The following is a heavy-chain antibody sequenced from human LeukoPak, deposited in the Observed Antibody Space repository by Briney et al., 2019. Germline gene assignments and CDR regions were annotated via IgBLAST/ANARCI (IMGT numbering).Heavy chain of an antibody. V-gene: IGHV4-61*02. CDR2: IYTSGST. Sequence: SQTLSLTCTVSGGSISSGSYYWSWIRQPAGKGLEWIGRIYTSGSTNYSPSLKSRVTISVDTSKNQFSLKLGSVTAADTAVYYCAREEAERLYYYYMDVWGKGTTVTVSS. J-gene: IGHJ6*03. CDR1: GGSISSGSYY. CDR3: AREEAERLYYYYMDV. D-gene: IGHD1-14*01.